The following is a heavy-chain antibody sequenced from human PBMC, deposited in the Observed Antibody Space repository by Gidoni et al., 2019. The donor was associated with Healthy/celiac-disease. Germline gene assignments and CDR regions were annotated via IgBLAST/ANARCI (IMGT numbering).Heavy chain of an antibody. CDR2: ISGSGGST. Sequence: EVQLLESGGGLVQPGGSLRLSCAASGFTFSSYAMSWVRQAPGKGLEWVSAISGSGGSTYYADSVKVRFTISRDNSKNTLYLQMNSLRAEDTAVYYCAKNLGFVGDYYGMDVWGQGTTVTVSS. CDR1: GFTFSSYA. CDR3: AKNLGFVGDYYGMDV. D-gene: IGHD3-10*01. J-gene: IGHJ6*02. V-gene: IGHV3-23*01.